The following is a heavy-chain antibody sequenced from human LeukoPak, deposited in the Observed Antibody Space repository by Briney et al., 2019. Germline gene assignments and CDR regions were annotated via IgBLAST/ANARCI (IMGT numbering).Heavy chain of an antibody. D-gene: IGHD2-8*01. CDR2: LNHSGST. J-gene: IGHJ4*02. Sequence: SETLSLTCAVYGGSFSGYYWSWIRQPPGKGLEWIGELNHSGSTNYNPSLKSRVTISVDTSKNQFSLKLSSVTAADTAVYYCARGCNRVKCFDYWGQGTLVTVSS. V-gene: IGHV4-34*01. CDR3: ARGCNRVKCFDY. CDR1: GGSFSGYY.